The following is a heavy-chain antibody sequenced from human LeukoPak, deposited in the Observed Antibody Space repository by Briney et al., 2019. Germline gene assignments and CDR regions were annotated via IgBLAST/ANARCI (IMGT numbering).Heavy chain of an antibody. CDR2: ISSSGSRI. Sequence: GGSLRLSCAASGFTFSSYEMNWVRQAPGKGLEWVSYISSSGSRIYYTASVKGRFTISRDNAKNSLYLQMNSPRAEDTAVYYCANDDSSGSEHDYWGQGTLVTVSS. D-gene: IGHD3-22*01. CDR3: ANDDSSGSEHDY. J-gene: IGHJ4*02. V-gene: IGHV3-48*03. CDR1: GFTFSSYE.